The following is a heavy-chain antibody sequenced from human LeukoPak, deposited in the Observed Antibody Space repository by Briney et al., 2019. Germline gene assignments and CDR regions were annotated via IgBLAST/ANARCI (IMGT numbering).Heavy chain of an antibody. CDR1: GYTLTELS. Sequence: ASVKVSCKVSGYTLTELSMHWVRQAPGKGLEWMGGLDPEDGETIYAQKFQGRVTMTEDTSTDTAYMELSSLRSEDTAVYYCATDLATVVTVTNYWGQGTLVTVSS. V-gene: IGHV1-24*01. CDR3: ATDLATVVTVTNY. D-gene: IGHD4-23*01. CDR2: LDPEDGET. J-gene: IGHJ4*02.